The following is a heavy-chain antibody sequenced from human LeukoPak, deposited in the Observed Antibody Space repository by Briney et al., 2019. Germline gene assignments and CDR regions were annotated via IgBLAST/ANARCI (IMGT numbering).Heavy chain of an antibody. CDR1: GYTFTSYG. J-gene: IGHJ4*02. D-gene: IGHD3-22*01. Sequence: GGSVKVSCTASGYTFTSYGISWVRQAPGQGLEWMGLICAYNGNTNYVHKLQGRVTMTTDTSTSTAYMELRSLRSDDTAVYYCARSGKSSGYYPQGYWGQGTLVTVSS. V-gene: IGHV1-18*01. CDR2: ICAYNGNT. CDR3: ARSGKSSGYYPQGY.